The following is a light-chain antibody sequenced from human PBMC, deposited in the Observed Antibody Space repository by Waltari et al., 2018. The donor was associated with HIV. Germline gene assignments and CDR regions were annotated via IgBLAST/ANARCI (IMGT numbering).Light chain of an antibody. CDR2: EVS. Sequence: QSALTQPASVSGSPGQSITISCTGTSSDVGGYNYVSWYQQHPGEAPRLMFYEVSNRPAGVSNRFSGSKSGNTASLTISGLQAEDEADYYCSSYTSSSTLVFGGGTKLTVL. J-gene: IGLJ3*02. CDR3: SSYTSSSTLV. V-gene: IGLV2-14*01. CDR1: SSDVGGYNY.